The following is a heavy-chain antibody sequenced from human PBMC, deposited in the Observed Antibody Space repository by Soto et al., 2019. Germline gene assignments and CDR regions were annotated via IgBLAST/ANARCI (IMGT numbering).Heavy chain of an antibody. D-gene: IGHD2-8*01. CDR3: ARAAYCTNGICYGYFFDY. J-gene: IGHJ4*02. Sequence: QVQLVQSGAEVKKPGASVKVSCKASGYTFTSYGISWVRQAPGQGLEWMGWISAYNGNTNYAQKRQGRVTMTTDTSTSTAYIELSSLRSFDTAVYYCARAAYCTNGICYGYFFDYWGQVTLVTVSS. V-gene: IGHV1-18*01. CDR2: ISAYNGNT. CDR1: GYTFTSYG.